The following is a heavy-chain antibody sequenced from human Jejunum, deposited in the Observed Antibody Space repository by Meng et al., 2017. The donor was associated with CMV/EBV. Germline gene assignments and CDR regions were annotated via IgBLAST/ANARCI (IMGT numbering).Heavy chain of an antibody. Sequence: AAVGCIASGRYVSWVREAPGKGLEWVSLILTGGNTYYGDSVKGRFTMSRDNSKNTVYLQMESLRAEDTAVYYCARGGKQLVPFDTWGQGTLVTVSS. CDR1: GCIASGRY. V-gene: IGHV3-53*01. CDR2: ILTGGNT. CDR3: ARGGKQLVPFDT. J-gene: IGHJ4*02. D-gene: IGHD6-6*01.